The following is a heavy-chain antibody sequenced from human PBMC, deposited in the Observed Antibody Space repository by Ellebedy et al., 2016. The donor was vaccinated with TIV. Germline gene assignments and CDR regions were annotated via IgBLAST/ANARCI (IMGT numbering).Heavy chain of an antibody. CDR2: ISSSSSYI. CDR3: ARDFMCTNGVCYYYYYGMDV. Sequence: GGSLRLXCAASGFTFSSYSMNWVRQAPGKGLEWVSSISSSSSYIYYADSVKGRFTISRDNAKNSLYLQMNSLRAEDTAVYYCARDFMCTNGVCYYYYYGMDVWGQGTTVTVSS. CDR1: GFTFSSYS. V-gene: IGHV3-21*01. J-gene: IGHJ6*02. D-gene: IGHD2-8*01.